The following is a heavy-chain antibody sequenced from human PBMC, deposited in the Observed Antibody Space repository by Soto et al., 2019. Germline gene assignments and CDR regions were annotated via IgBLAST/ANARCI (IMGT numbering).Heavy chain of an antibody. CDR3: AKNGQPPYYYYGKDV. CDR1: GYTFSRYG. CDR2: VSGYNGDT. J-gene: IGHJ6*02. Sequence: QGQLVQSGPEVKKPGASVKVSCKASGYTFSRYGISWVRQAPGQGLEWMGWVSGYNGDTKYAQKVQGRVTMTIDTSTYTAYMQLRSLTSDDTAKYYCAKNGQPPYYYYGKDVWGQGTTVPVSS. V-gene: IGHV1-18*01. D-gene: IGHD2-8*01.